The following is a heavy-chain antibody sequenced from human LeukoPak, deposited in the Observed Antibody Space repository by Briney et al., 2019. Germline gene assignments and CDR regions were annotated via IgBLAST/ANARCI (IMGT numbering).Heavy chain of an antibody. CDR1: GYTFTSYD. V-gene: IGHV1-8*01. CDR3: ARSRGAGITMIVVVIAPPDDAFDI. J-gene: IGHJ3*02. D-gene: IGHD3-22*01. CDR2: MNPNSGNT. Sequence: ASVKVFCKASGYTFTSYDINWVRQATGQGLEWMGWMNPNSGNTGYAQKFQGRVTMTRNTSISTAYMELSSLRSEDTAVYYCARSRGAGITMIVVVIAPPDDAFDIWGQGTMVTVSS.